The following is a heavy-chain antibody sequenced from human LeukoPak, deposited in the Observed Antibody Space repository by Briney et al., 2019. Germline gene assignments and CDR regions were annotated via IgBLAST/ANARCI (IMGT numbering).Heavy chain of an antibody. Sequence: GGSLRLSCAASGFTFSSYWMHWVRQAPGKGLVWVSSTNSDGSSTSYADSVKGRFTISRDNAKNTLYLQMNSLGAEDTAVYYCARGLIAAHTDYWGQGSLVTVSS. CDR3: ARGLIAAHTDY. V-gene: IGHV3-74*01. CDR2: TNSDGSST. CDR1: GFTFSSYW. J-gene: IGHJ4*02. D-gene: IGHD6-6*01.